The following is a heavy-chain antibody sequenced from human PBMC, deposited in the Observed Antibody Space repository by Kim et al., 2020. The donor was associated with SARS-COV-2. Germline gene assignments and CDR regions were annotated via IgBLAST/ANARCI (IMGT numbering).Heavy chain of an antibody. Sequence: SVKVSCKASGGTFSSYTISWVRQAPGQGLEWMGRIIPILGIANYAQKFQGRVTITADKSTSTAYMELSSLRSEDTAVYYCARAGEELWFGERYYGMDVWGQGTTVTVSS. V-gene: IGHV1-69*02. D-gene: IGHD3-10*01. CDR2: IIPILGIA. J-gene: IGHJ6*02. CDR1: GGTFSSYT. CDR3: ARAGEELWFGERYYGMDV.